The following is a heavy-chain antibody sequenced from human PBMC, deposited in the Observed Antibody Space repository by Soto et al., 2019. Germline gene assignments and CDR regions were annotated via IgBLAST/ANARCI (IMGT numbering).Heavy chain of an antibody. V-gene: IGHV2-5*02. Sequence: SGPTLVNPTQTLTLTCTFSGFSLSTSGVGVGWIRQPPGKALEWLALIYWDDDKRYSPSLKSRLTITKDTSKNQVVLTMTNMDPVDTATYYCVGAARGVPQDYYYYGMDVWGQGTTVTVSS. CDR1: GFSLSTSGVG. CDR3: VGAARGVPQDYYYYGMDV. D-gene: IGHD3-10*01. CDR2: IYWDDDK. J-gene: IGHJ6*02.